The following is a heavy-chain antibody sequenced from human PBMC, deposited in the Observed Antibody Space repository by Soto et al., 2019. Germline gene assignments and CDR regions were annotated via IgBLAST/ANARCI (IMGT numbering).Heavy chain of an antibody. CDR2: ISSSSSTI. D-gene: IGHD6-13*01. V-gene: IGHV3-48*02. J-gene: IGHJ6*02. CDR1: GFTFSSYS. CDR3: ARDSGSSSWYRKDYYYYGMDV. Sequence: GGSLRLSCAASGFTFSSYSMNWVRQAPGKGLEWVSYISSSSSTIYYADSVKGRFTISRDNAKNSLYLQMNSLRDEDTAVYYCARDSGSSSWYRKDYYYYGMDVWGQGTTVTVSS.